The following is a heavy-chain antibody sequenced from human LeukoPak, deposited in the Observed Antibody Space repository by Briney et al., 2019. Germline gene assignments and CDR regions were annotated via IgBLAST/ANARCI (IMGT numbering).Heavy chain of an antibody. CDR1: GYTFTGYY. CDR3: AREGDIFDI. J-gene: IGHJ3*02. Sequence: ASVKVSCKASGYTFTGYYIHWVRQAPGQGLEWMGRINPNSAGTQYSQKFQGRVTMTGDTSISTAYMELSRLISDDTAVYYCAREGDIFDIWGQGTMVTVSS. CDR2: INPNSAGT. V-gene: IGHV1-2*06.